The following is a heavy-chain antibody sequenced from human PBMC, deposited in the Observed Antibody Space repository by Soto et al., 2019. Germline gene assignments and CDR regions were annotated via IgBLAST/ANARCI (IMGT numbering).Heavy chain of an antibody. D-gene: IGHD3-10*01. CDR1: GFSLSTSGVG. CDR2: IYWDDDK. Sequence: QITLKESGPTLVKPTQTLTLTCTFSGFSLSTSGVGVGWIRQPPGKALEWLALIYWDDDKRYSPSLKSRLTITKDTXTNXVXLTLTNMDPVDTATYYCAHSSYYYGSGSYYAATFDIWGQGTMVTVSS. CDR3: AHSSYYYGSGSYYAATFDI. V-gene: IGHV2-5*02. J-gene: IGHJ3*02.